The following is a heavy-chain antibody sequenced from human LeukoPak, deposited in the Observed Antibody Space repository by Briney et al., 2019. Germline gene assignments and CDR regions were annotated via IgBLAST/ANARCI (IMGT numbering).Heavy chain of an antibody. CDR3: VRGLGYCDSTSCYGELPGDY. Sequence: ASVKVSCKASGYSFTSYHLTWVRQAPGQGLEYMGRVSGYNGHTNYAQNLQGRVTMTTDTPTSTAYMELRSLRSDDTAVYFCVRGLGYCDSTSCYGELPGDYWSQGTLVTVSS. CDR1: GYSFTSYH. D-gene: IGHD2-2*01. V-gene: IGHV1-18*04. CDR2: VSGYNGHT. J-gene: IGHJ4*02.